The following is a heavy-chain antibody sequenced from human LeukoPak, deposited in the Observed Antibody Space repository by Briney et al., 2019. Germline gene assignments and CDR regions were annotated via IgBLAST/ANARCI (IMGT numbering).Heavy chain of an antibody. D-gene: IGHD3-22*01. V-gene: IGHV3-9*01. CDR2: ISWNSGSI. J-gene: IGHJ4*02. Sequence: GRSLRLSCAASGFTFDDYAMHWVRQAPGKGLEWVSGISWNSGSIGYADSVKGRFTISRDNAKNSLYLQMNRLRAEDTALYYCAKGHYYDSSGYYSYWGQGTLVTVSS. CDR3: AKGHYYDSSGYYSY. CDR1: GFTFDDYA.